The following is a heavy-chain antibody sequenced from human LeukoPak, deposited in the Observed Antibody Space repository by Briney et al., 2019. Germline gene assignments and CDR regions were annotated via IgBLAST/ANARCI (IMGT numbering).Heavy chain of an antibody. D-gene: IGHD1-26*01. V-gene: IGHV1-2*02. J-gene: IGHJ4*02. CDR3: ARGGPKPIMGAADC. CDR2: INHNNGGT. Sequence: ASVKVSCRASGYTFSGDYIHWMRQAPGQGLEWVGWINHNNGGTNYARKFQGRVTMTRDTSITTTYMELISLRSDDTAVYYCARGGPKPIMGAADCWGQGTLVTVSS. CDR1: GYTFSGDY.